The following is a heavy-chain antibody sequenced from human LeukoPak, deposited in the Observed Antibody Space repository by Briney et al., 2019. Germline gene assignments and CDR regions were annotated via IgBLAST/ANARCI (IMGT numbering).Heavy chain of an antibody. CDR3: ARGYSSGSTGDY. Sequence: GGSLRLSCAASGFTFSSYGIHWVRQAPGKGLEWVANIKQDGSEKYYVDSVKGRFTISRDNAKNSLYLQMNSLRAEDTAVYYCARGYSSGSTGDYWGQGTLVTVSS. D-gene: IGHD6-19*01. J-gene: IGHJ4*02. CDR1: GFTFSSYG. CDR2: IKQDGSEK. V-gene: IGHV3-7*01.